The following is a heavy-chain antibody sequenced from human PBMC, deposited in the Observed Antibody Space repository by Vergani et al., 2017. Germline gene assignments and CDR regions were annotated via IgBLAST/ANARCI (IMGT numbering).Heavy chain of an antibody. D-gene: IGHD3-3*01. V-gene: IGHV3-30*18. CDR1: GFTFSSYG. Sequence: QVQLVESGGGVVQPGRSLRLSCAASGFTFSSYGMHWVRQAPGKGLEWVAVISYDGSNKYYADYVKGRFTMSRDNSKNTLYLQMNSLRAEDTAVYYCAKGGTEEGRFLESWGQGTLVTVSS. CDR3: AKGGTEEGRFLES. CDR2: ISYDGSNK. J-gene: IGHJ5*02.